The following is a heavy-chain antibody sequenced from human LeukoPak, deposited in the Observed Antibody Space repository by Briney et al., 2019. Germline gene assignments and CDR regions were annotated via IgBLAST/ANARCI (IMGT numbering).Heavy chain of an antibody. Sequence: SETLSLTCTVSGGSLSSSSYYWGWLRQPPGKGLVWIGNIYSGGSTYFNPFLKSRVTIFVGACKNQFSLKLSSVTAADPAVYYCARDFGSRYPFDYWGQGTLVTVSS. J-gene: IGHJ4*02. CDR3: ARDFGSRYPFDY. CDR2: IYSGGST. V-gene: IGHV4-39*07. CDR1: GGSLSSSSYY. D-gene: IGHD2-15*01.